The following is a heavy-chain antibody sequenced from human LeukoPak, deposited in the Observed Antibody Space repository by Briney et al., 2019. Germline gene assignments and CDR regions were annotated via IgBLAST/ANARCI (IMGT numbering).Heavy chain of an antibody. Sequence: SETLSLTCTVSGGSISSSSYYWGWIRQPPGKGLEWIGSIYYSGSTYYNPSLKSRVTISVDTSKNQFSLKLSSVTAADTAVYYCARMDSSGWYRRAILDYWGQGTLVTVSS. V-gene: IGHV4-39*07. CDR2: IYYSGST. CDR1: GGSISSSSYY. D-gene: IGHD6-19*01. CDR3: ARMDSSGWYRRAILDY. J-gene: IGHJ4*02.